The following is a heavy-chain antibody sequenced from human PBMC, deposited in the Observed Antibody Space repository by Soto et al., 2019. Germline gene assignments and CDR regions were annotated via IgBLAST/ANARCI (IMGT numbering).Heavy chain of an antibody. J-gene: IGHJ5*02. Sequence: EVHLLQSGGGLAQPGKSLRLSCAASGFIFTDFAMSWVRHVPGKGLELVSMISPSGDATYHADSVGGRFTISRDNSMNTVYLQMNSLSAEDTAVYYCTRDLRAPLHHWGQGTLVTVSS. CDR1: GFIFTDFA. V-gene: IGHV3-23*01. CDR3: TRDLRAPLHH. CDR2: ISPSGDAT.